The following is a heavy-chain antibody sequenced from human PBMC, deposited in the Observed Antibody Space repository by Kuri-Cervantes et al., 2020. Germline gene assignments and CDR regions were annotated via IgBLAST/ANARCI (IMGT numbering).Heavy chain of an antibody. CDR3: AREGATNTGSFDI. V-gene: IGHV4-39*07. J-gene: IGHJ3*02. Sequence: SETLSLTCTVSGGSMTSSSHYWGWLRQTPEKGLEWIGSVFYDGTAHYGSSLKSRVTISVDTYNNQFSLRVTSVSAADTAVYFCAREGATNTGSFDIWGQGTVVTVSS. CDR2: VFYDGTA. CDR1: GGSMTSSSHY. D-gene: IGHD1-14*01.